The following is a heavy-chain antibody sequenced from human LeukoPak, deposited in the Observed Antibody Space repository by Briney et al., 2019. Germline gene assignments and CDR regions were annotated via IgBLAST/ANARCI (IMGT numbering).Heavy chain of an antibody. CDR3: ARRRYNFDY. V-gene: IGHV4-59*08. J-gene: IGHJ4*02. CDR2: IYYSGST. CDR1: GGSISSYY. Sequence: SETLSLTCTVSGGSISSYYWSWIRQPPGKGLEWIGYIYYSGSTSYNPSLKSRVTISVDTSRNQFSLKLSSVTAADTAVYYCARRRYNFDYWGQGTLVTVSS. D-gene: IGHD5-24*01.